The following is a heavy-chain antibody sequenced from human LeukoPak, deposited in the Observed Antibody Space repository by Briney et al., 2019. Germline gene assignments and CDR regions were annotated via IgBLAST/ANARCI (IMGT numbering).Heavy chain of an antibody. CDR1: GFTFSSYG. J-gene: IGHJ4*02. CDR2: ISYDGSNK. D-gene: IGHD2-2*02. V-gene: IGHV3-30*18. CDR3: AKVPAAIFVVYLDY. Sequence: PGGSLRLSCAASGFTFSSYGMHWVRQAPGKGLEWVAVISYDGSNKYYADSVKGRFTISRDNSKNTLYLQMNSLRAEDTAVYYCAKVPAAIFVVYLDYWGQGTLVTVSS.